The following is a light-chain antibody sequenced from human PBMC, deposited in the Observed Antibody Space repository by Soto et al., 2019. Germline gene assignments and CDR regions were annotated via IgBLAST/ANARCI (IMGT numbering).Light chain of an antibody. CDR1: QSVSYY. V-gene: IGKV3-11*01. J-gene: IGKJ5*01. CDR2: DAS. Sequence: EIVLTQSPATLSLSPGERATLSCRASQSVSYYLAWYQQKRGQTPSLLSYDASKRAPGNPARFSGSGSGTDCTLTISSLEPEDYAVYYCQQCSNGPPIAVGQGTRLEIK. CDR3: QQCSNGPPIA.